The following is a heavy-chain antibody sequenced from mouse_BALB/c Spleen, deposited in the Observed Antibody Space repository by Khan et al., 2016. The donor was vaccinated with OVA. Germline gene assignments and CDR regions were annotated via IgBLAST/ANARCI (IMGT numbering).Heavy chain of an antibody. CDR2: ISYSGST. CDR1: GYSITSDYA. J-gene: IGHJ4*01. D-gene: IGHD2-3*01. CDR3: ARDGSRYNYAMDY. V-gene: IGHV3-2*02. Sequence: EVQLQESGPGLVKPSQSLSLTCTVTGYSITSDYAWKWIRQFAGNKLEWMGYISYSGSTNYNPALKSRISINPDTSQNQFFLQLNSVTTEDTATDYCARDGSRYNYAMDYWGQGTSVTVSS.